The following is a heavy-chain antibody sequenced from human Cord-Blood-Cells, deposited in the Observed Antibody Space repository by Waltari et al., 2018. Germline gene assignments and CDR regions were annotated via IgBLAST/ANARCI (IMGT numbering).Heavy chain of an antibody. J-gene: IGHJ6*03. D-gene: IGHD1-1*01. CDR1: GGTFSTYA. CDR3: ARDVTTPPYYYYMDV. CDR2: IIPILGIA. V-gene: IGHV1-69*04. Sequence: QVQLVQSGAEVKKPGSSVKVSCKASGGTFSTYAFSWVRPAPGQELEWWGGIIPILGIANYAQKFQGRVTITADESTSTAYMELSSLRSEDTAVYYCARDVTTPPYYYYMDVWGKGTTVTVSS.